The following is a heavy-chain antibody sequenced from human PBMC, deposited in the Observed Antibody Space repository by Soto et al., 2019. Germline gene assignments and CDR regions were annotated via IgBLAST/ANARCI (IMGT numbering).Heavy chain of an antibody. V-gene: IGHV3-33*01. J-gene: IGHJ6*02. Sequence: PGGSLRLSCAASGFTFSSYGMHWVRQAPGKGLEWVAVIWYDGSNKYYADSVKGRFTIYRDNSKNMLYLQMNSLRAEDTAVYYCARGSRYYYGSGSYPPYGMDVWGQGT. CDR2: IWYDGSNK. CDR3: ARGSRYYYGSGSYPPYGMDV. CDR1: GFTFSSYG. D-gene: IGHD3-10*01.